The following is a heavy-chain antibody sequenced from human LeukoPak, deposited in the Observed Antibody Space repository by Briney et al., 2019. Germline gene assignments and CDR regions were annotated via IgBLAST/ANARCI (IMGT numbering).Heavy chain of an antibody. V-gene: IGHV4-4*07. Sequence: SETLSVTCTVSGGSINSYYWSWIRQPVGKGLEWIGRIYTSGSTNYNPSLKSRVIMSVDTSKNQFSLKLSSVTAADTAVYYCARPVYYDSSGYIGYFDLWGRGTLVTVSS. J-gene: IGHJ2*01. CDR1: GGSINSYY. CDR2: IYTSGST. CDR3: ARPVYYDSSGYIGYFDL. D-gene: IGHD3-22*01.